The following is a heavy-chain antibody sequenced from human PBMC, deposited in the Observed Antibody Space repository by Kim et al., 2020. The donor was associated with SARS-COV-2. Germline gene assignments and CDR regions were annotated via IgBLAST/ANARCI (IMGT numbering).Heavy chain of an antibody. CDR2: INHSGST. CDR1: GGSFSGYY. Sequence: SETLSLTCAVYGGSFSGYYWSWIRQPPGKGLEWIGEINHSGSTNYNPSLKSRVTISVATSKNQFSLKLSSVTAADTAVYYCARFDAAAAYYWGQGTLVSVSS. V-gene: IGHV4-34*01. CDR3: ARFDAAAAYY. D-gene: IGHD6-13*01. J-gene: IGHJ4*02.